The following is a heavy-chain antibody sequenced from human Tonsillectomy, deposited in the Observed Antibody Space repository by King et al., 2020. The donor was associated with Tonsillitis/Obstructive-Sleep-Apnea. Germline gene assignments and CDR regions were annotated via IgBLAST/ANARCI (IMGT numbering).Heavy chain of an antibody. V-gene: IGHV3-9*01. CDR1: GFTFDDYA. J-gene: IGHJ4*02. D-gene: IGHD2-2*02. CDR3: AKDYDVGVTAAITRGHFDY. CDR2: ISWNRGSI. Sequence: VQLVESGGGLVQPGRSLRLSCAASGFTFDDYAMHWVRQAPGKGLEWVSGISWNRGSIGYADSVKGRFTISRDNAKNSLYLQMNSLRAEDTALYYCAKDYDVGVTAAITRGHFDYWGQGTLVTVSS.